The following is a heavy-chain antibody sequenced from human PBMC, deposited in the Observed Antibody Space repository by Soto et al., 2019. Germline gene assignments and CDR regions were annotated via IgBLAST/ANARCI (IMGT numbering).Heavy chain of an antibody. CDR1: GSSISSYF. V-gene: IGHV4-59*12. CDR3: ARDQPYSSGWYFDY. D-gene: IGHD6-19*01. Sequence: ETLSLTCTVSGSSISSYFWSWIRQPPGKGLEWIGYIYYSGSTYYNPSLKSRVTISVDTSKNQFSLKLSSVTAADTAVYYCARDQPYSSGWYFDYWGQGTLVTVSS. CDR2: IYYSGST. J-gene: IGHJ4*02.